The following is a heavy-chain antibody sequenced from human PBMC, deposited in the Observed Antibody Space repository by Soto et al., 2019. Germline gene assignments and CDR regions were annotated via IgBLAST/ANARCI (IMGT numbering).Heavy chain of an antibody. CDR1: GYTSTSYD. CDR2: MNPNSGNT. Sequence: GASVKVSCKASGYTSTSYDINWVRQATGQGLEWMGWMNPNSGNTGYAQKFQGRVTMTRNTSISTAYMELSSLRSEDTAVYYCARRFRITGTSYYYYYMDVWGKGTTVTVSS. J-gene: IGHJ6*03. CDR3: ARRFRITGTSYYYYYMDV. D-gene: IGHD1-20*01. V-gene: IGHV1-8*01.